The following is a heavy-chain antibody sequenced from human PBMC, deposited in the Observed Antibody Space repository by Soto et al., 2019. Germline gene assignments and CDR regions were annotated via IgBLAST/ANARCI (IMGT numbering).Heavy chain of an antibody. CDR1: GGSIISDGYS. J-gene: IGHJ3*02. CDR3: VRRSPEDAFDI. Sequence: QLQLQESGSGLVKPSQTLSLTCAVSGGSIISDGYSWSWIRQPPGKGLQWIGHIYEGGNTYYTPSLESLVAISTDKSKIQFSLRLSSVTAADTAVYYCVRRSPEDAFDIWGQGTMVTVSP. V-gene: IGHV4-30-2*01. CDR2: IYEGGNT.